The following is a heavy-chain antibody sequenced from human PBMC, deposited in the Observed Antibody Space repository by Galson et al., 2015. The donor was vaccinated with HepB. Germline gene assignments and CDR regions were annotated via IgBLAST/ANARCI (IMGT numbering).Heavy chain of an antibody. CDR3: AKDHSTVTTQNWFDP. D-gene: IGHD4-17*01. CDR1: GFTFSSYG. Sequence: SLRLSCAASGFTFSSYGMHWVRQAPGKGLEWVAFIRYDGSNKYYADSVKGRFTISRDNSKNTLYPQMDSLRAEDTAVYYCAKDHSTVTTQNWFDPWGQGTLVTVSS. J-gene: IGHJ5*02. V-gene: IGHV3-30*02. CDR2: IRYDGSNK.